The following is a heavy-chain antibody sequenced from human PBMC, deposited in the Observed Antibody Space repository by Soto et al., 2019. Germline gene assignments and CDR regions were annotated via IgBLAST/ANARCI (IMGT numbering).Heavy chain of an antibody. V-gene: IGHV3-23*01. J-gene: IGHJ5*02. CDR3: AKAHPYYYDSSGYTTFDP. Sequence: GGSLRLSCAASGFTFSSYAMSWVRQAPGKGLEWVPAISGSGGSTYYADSVKGRFTISRENSKNTLYLQMNSLRAEDTAVYYCAKAHPYYYDSSGYTTFDPWGQGTLVTVSS. CDR2: ISGSGGST. CDR1: GFTFSSYA. D-gene: IGHD3-22*01.